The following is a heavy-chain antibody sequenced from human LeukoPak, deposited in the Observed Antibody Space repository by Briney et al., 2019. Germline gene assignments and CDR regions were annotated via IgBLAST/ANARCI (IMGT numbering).Heavy chain of an antibody. Sequence: SETLSLTCTVSGGSISSFFWNWIRQPPGKGLEWIGFTHESGSTNYNPSLKSRVTMSLDTSKNQFSLKLTSVTAADTAVYYCARGFSLNYYDSSGFYFDSWGQGTLVTVSS. J-gene: IGHJ4*02. CDR1: GGSISSFF. CDR2: THESGST. CDR3: ARGFSLNYYDSSGFYFDS. D-gene: IGHD3-22*01. V-gene: IGHV4-59*12.